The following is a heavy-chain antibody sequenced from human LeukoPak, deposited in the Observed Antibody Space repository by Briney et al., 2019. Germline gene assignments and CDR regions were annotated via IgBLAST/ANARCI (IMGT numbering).Heavy chain of an antibody. V-gene: IGHV4-39*01. D-gene: IGHD7-27*01. CDR1: GGSISSSSYY. Sequence: SETLSLTCTVSGGSISSSSYYWGWIRQPPGKGLEWIGSIYYSGSTYYNPSLKSRVTISVDTSKNQFSLKLSSVTAADTAVYYCARGSSFTGDWGQGTLVTVSS. J-gene: IGHJ4*02. CDR2: IYYSGST. CDR3: ARGSSFTGD.